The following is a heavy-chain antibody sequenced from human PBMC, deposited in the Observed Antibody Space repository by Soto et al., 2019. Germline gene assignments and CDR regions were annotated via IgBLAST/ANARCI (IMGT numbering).Heavy chain of an antibody. J-gene: IGHJ4*02. D-gene: IGHD6-13*01. CDR3: GRQEYSSTWYLEY. CDR2: ISGSGGAT. CDR1: GFTFSAYA. Sequence: EVQLLESGGGVVQPGGSLRLSCAASGFTFSAYAMSWVRQAPGKGLEWVSVISGSGGATYYADSVKGRFTLSRDNSKNSLYLQMKSLRAEDSAIYYCGRQEYSSTWYLEYWGRGTLVTVSS. V-gene: IGHV3-23*01.